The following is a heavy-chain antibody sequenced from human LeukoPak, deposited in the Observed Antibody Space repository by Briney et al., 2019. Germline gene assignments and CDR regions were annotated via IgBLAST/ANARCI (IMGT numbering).Heavy chain of an antibody. Sequence: GGSLRLSCAASGFTFRTYSMSWVRQAPGKGLEWVSSISSSGNYIYYADSVKGRFTISRDNAKNSLYLQMNGLRAEDTAMYYCARDLSGDSSSYWGQGTRVTVSS. J-gene: IGHJ4*02. CDR2: ISSSGNYI. D-gene: IGHD6-19*01. V-gene: IGHV3-21*01. CDR3: ARDLSGDSSSY. CDR1: GFTFRTYS.